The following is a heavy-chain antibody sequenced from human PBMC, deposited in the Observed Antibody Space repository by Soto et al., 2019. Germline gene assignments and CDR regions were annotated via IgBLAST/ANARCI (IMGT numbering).Heavy chain of an antibody. CDR1: GFSLTTSGVG. Sequence: QITLNESGPTVVRPTEPLTLTCRFSGFSLTTSGVGGGWIRQSPGKAPEWLALSYWDDDKRYSASLKSRITITKDTSKNQVVLTVSDVDPTDTATYYCAHRVLRTVFGLVTTTAIYFDFWGQGTPVAVSS. V-gene: IGHV2-5*02. CDR2: SYWDDDK. J-gene: IGHJ4*02. D-gene: IGHD3-3*01. CDR3: AHRVLRTVFGLVTTTAIYFDF.